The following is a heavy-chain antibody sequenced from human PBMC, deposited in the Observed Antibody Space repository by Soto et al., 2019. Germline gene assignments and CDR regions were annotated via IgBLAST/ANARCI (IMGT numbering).Heavy chain of an antibody. CDR2: ISYDGSNK. CDR3: AKAPGNTGSLLFHP. J-gene: IGHJ5*02. Sequence: GGSLRLSCAASGFTFSSYGMHWVRQAPGKGLEWVAVISYDGSNKYYADSVKGRFTISRDNSKNTLYLQMNSLRAEDTAVYYWAKAPGNTGSLLFHPLGQGTLVTVSS. D-gene: IGHD5-18*01. CDR1: GFTFSSYG. V-gene: IGHV3-30*18.